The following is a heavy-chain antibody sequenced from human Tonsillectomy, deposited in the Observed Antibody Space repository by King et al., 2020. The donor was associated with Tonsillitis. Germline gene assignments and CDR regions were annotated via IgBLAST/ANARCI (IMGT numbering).Heavy chain of an antibody. D-gene: IGHD3-22*01. CDR3: ARGGSCYRPNDAFDI. Sequence: VQLQESGPGLVKPSETLSLTCTVSGGSISSYYWSWIRQPPGKGLEWSGYIYYSGSTNYNPSLKSRVTISVDTSKNQFSLKLSSVTAADTAVYYCARGGSCYRPNDAFDIWGQGTMVTVSS. V-gene: IGHV4-59*01. CDR2: IYYSGST. CDR1: GGSISSYY. J-gene: IGHJ3*02.